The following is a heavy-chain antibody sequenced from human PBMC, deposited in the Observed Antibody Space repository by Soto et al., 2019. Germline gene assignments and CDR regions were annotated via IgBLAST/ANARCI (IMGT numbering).Heavy chain of an antibody. CDR1: GGSISSYY. Sequence: QVQLQESGPGLVKPSETLSLTCTVSGGSISSYYWSWIRQPPGKGLEWIGYIYYSGSTNYNPSLKSRVTISVDTSKNQFSLKLSSVTAADTAVYYCAREGSSGWWPDAFDIWGQGTMVTVSS. J-gene: IGHJ3*02. V-gene: IGHV4-59*01. CDR2: IYYSGST. D-gene: IGHD6-19*01. CDR3: AREGSSGWWPDAFDI.